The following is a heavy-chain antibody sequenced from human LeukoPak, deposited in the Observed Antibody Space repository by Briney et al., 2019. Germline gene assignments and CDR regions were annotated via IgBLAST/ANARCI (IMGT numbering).Heavy chain of an antibody. CDR1: GFTFSSYG. CDR2: ISGSGGRT. Sequence: GGTLRLSCAASGFTFSSYGMSWVRQAPGKGLEWVSGISGSGGRTYYADSVKGRFTISRDNSKNTLYLQMNSLRAEDTAVYYCAKEYYGSGSYYYYYYMDVWGKGTTVTISS. J-gene: IGHJ6*03. CDR3: AKEYYGSGSYYYYYYMDV. D-gene: IGHD3-10*01. V-gene: IGHV3-23*01.